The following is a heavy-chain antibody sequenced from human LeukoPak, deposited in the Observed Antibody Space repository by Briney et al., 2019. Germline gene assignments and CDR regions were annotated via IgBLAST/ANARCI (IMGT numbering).Heavy chain of an antibody. Sequence: PGGSLTLSCAASGCTFSDHWMSWVRQAPARGLEGVGNIKQDESKRYYVESVKGRFTISRDNAKTSLYLQITSLIAEYTALYYCAREASLYCSGNDCYWAFDRWGQGCLVTVSS. V-gene: IGHV3-7*01. J-gene: IGHJ5*02. D-gene: IGHD2-15*01. CDR2: IKQDESKR. CDR1: GCTFSDHW. CDR3: AREASLYCSGNDCYWAFDR.